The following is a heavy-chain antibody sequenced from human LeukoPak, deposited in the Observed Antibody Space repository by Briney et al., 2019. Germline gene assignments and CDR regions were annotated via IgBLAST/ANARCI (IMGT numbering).Heavy chain of an antibody. CDR1: GYTFTVYY. CDR2: INPSGGTT. J-gene: IGHJ4*02. D-gene: IGHD3-9*01. CDR3: ARVGFYYSDRVLDY. V-gene: IGHV1-46*01. Sequence: ASVKVSCKASGYTFTVYYMHWVRQAPGHGLEWVGMINPSGGTTSYAQKFQGRLTMTRDTSTSTVYMELSSLKFEDTAVYYCARVGFYYSDRVLDYWGQGTLVTVSS.